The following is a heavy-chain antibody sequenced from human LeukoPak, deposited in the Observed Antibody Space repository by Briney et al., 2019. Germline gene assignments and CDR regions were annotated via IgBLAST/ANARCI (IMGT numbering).Heavy chain of an antibody. Sequence: GGSLRLSCVISGFTFTSYDFNWVRQAPGRGLEWVSYISNGGGTIYYADSVKGRFTISRDNAKNSVFLQMNTLRAEDTAVYYCVRDSYMFGSDYWGQGTLVTVSS. CDR1: GFTFTSYD. CDR2: ISNGGGTI. D-gene: IGHD3-10*02. V-gene: IGHV3-48*03. J-gene: IGHJ4*02. CDR3: VRDSYMFGSDY.